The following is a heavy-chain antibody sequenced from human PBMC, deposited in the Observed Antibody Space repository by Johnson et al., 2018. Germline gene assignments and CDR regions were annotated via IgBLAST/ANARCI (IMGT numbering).Heavy chain of an antibody. CDR1: GGTFTTYA. J-gene: IGHJ1*01. V-gene: IGHV1-69*12. D-gene: IGHD6-6*01. CDR2: IIPFFRTT. CDR3: ARWTSSADFQY. Sequence: QVQLVQSGAEVKKPGSSVKVSCKASGGTFTTYAISWVRQAPGQGLEWMGGIIPFFRTTNYAQKFQDRVTITADESTSTAYMELSSLRSEDTAVYYCARWTSSADFQYWGQGTLVTVSS.